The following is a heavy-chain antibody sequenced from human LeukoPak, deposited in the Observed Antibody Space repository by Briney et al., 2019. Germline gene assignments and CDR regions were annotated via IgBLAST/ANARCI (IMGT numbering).Heavy chain of an antibody. CDR1: GFTFSSYA. D-gene: IGHD2-2*01. CDR2: ISGGGIGI. CDR3: TRRRGNQQPIDY. Sequence: GGSLRLSCAASGFTFSSYAMSWVRQAPGKGLEWVSAISGGGIGIYYADSLKGRFTISRDDSKNSLYLQMNSLRAEDTAVYYCTRRRGNQQPIDYWGQGTLVTVSS. J-gene: IGHJ4*02. V-gene: IGHV3-23*01.